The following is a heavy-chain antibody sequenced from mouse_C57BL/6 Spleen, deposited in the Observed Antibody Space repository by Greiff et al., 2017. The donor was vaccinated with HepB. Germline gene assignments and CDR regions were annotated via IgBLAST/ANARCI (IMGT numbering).Heavy chain of an antibody. CDR3: ARSEGYYGNYEFAY. Sequence: QVQLKQPGAELVMPGASVKLSCKASGYTFTSYWMHWVKQRPGQGLEWIGEIDPSDSYTNYNQKFKGKSTLTVDKSSSTAYMQLSSLTSEDSAVYYCARSEGYYGNYEFAYWGQGTLVTVSA. J-gene: IGHJ3*01. D-gene: IGHD2-1*01. CDR2: IDPSDSYT. CDR1: GYTFTSYW. V-gene: IGHV1-69*01.